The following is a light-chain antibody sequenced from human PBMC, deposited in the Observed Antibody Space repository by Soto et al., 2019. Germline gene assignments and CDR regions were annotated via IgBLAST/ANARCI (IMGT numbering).Light chain of an antibody. J-gene: IGLJ2*01. V-gene: IGLV1-44*01. CDR1: RSNIGGNA. CDR3: GTWDGTLSASVV. CDR2: AND. Sequence: QSVLTQPPSVSGTPGQRVTISCSGSRSNIGGNAVTWYQQVPGTAPKLLIYANDQRPSGISDRFSGSKSSTSASLAISGLQSEDEADYYCGTWDGTLSASVVFGGGTKLTVL.